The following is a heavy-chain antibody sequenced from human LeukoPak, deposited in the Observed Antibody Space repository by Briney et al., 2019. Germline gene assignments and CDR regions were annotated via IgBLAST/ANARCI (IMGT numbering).Heavy chain of an antibody. J-gene: IGHJ4*01. CDR2: INPNSGAT. CDR1: GYTFTAYY. D-gene: IGHD3-16*01. Sequence: EASVKLSSEASGYTFTAYYMHWVRQAPGQGLEWMGWINPNSGATNYAQKFRGRVTMTRDTSIRTAYMELSRLTSDDTAVFYCAREDYVSMGVDYRGHRTLVTFSS. CDR3: AREDYVSMGVDY. V-gene: IGHV1-2*02.